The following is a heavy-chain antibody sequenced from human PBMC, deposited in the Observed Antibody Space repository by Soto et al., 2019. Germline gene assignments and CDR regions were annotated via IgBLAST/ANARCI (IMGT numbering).Heavy chain of an antibody. CDR1: GYTFTSYA. J-gene: IGHJ3*02. CDR2: INAGNGNT. CDR3: ARVLFWSGYECGPDAFAS. D-gene: IGHD3-3*01. Sequence: ASVKVSCKASGYTFTSYAMHWVRQAPGQRLEWMGWINAGNGNTKYSQKFQGRVTITRDTSASTAYMELSSLRSEDTAVYYCARVLFWSGYECGPDAFASWGKGSMVTV. V-gene: IGHV1-3*01.